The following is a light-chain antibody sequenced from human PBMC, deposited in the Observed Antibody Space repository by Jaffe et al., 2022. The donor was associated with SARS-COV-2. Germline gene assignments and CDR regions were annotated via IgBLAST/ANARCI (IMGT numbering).Light chain of an antibody. V-gene: IGLV1-51*01. J-gene: IGLJ3*02. CDR2: DNN. CDR3: ATWDSSLSAWV. CDR1: SSNIGKNY. Sequence: QSVLTQPPSVSAAPGQKVTISCSGSSSNIGKNYVSWYQQLPGTAPKLLIYDNNKRPSGIPDRFSGSKSGTSATLGITGLQTGDEADYYCATWDSSLSAWVFGGGTKLTVL.